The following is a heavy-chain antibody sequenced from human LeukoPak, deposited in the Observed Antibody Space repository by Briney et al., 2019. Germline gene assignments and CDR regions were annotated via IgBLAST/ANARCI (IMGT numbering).Heavy chain of an antibody. CDR2: VYSGGST. J-gene: IGHJ4*02. Sequence: GGSLRLSCAASGFTVSSNYMSWVRQAPGKGLEWVSVVYSGGSTYYADSVKGRFTISRDNSKNTLYLQMNSLRAEDTAVYYCAVYDFWRGSYFDYWGQGTLVTVSS. D-gene: IGHD3-3*01. CDR3: AVYDFWRGSYFDY. V-gene: IGHV3-53*01. CDR1: GFTVSSNY.